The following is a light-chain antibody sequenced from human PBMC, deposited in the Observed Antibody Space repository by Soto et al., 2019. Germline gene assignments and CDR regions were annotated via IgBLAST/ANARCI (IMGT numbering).Light chain of an antibody. J-gene: IGKJ1*01. V-gene: IGKV3-15*01. CDR2: DAS. CDR1: QSVSSSY. Sequence: EMVLTQSPGTLSLSPGERATLSCRASQSVSSSYLAWYQQKPGQAHRLLIYDASTRPTGVPARFSGSGSGTEFTLTITSLQPEDFAVYYCQQYYKWPPGAFGQGTKLDIK. CDR3: QQYYKWPPGA.